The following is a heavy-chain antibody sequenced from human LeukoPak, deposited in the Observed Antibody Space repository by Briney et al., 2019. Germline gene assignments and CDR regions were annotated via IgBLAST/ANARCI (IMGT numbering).Heavy chain of an antibody. V-gene: IGHV3-9*01. CDR1: GFTFDDYA. CDR2: ISWNSGSI. Sequence: GRSLRLSCATSGFTFDDYAMHWVRQAPGKGLEWVSGISWNSGSIGYADSVKGRLTISRDNARNSLYLQMDSLRAEDTALYYCAKGLNYDILTGPDYWGQGTLVTVSS. CDR3: AKGLNYDILTGPDY. J-gene: IGHJ4*02. D-gene: IGHD3-9*01.